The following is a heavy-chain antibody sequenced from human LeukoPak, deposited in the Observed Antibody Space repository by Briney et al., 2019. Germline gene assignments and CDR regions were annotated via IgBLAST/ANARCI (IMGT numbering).Heavy chain of an antibody. CDR1: GFTVSSNY. V-gene: IGHV3-53*01. CDR3: ARDSYDFWSGYFTY. D-gene: IGHD3-3*01. J-gene: IGHJ4*02. CDR2: IYSGGST. Sequence: PGGSLRLSCAASGFTVSSNYMSWVRQAPGKGLEWGSVIYSGGSTYYADSVKGRFTISRDNSKNTLYLQMNSLRAEDTAVYYCARDSYDFWSGYFTYWGQGTLVTVSS.